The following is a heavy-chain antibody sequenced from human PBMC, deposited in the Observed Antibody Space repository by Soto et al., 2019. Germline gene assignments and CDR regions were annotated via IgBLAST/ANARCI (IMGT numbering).Heavy chain of an antibody. CDR3: VRSGTARLLRHSWFEA. Sequence: EVQLVESGGGLVKPGGSLRLSCAASGFTFNTYDMNWVRQAPGKGLEWVSSITTSSAYIYYADSLNGRITISRDNGKNSLFLQMNRLRAEDTAVYYCVRSGTARLLRHSWFEAWGQGTLVTVPS. CDR1: GFTFNTYD. J-gene: IGHJ5*02. D-gene: IGHD2-21*01. CDR2: ITTSSAYI. V-gene: IGHV3-21*01.